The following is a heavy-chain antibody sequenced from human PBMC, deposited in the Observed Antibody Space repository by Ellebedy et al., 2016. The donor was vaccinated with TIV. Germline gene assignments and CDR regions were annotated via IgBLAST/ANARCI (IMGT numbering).Heavy chain of an antibody. V-gene: IGHV4-59*01. D-gene: IGHD3-22*01. J-gene: IGHJ4*02. CDR2: IYYSGST. Sequence: MPSETLSLTCAVYGDSFSGYYWSWIRQPPGKGLEWIGYIYYSGSTNYNPSLKSRVTISVDTSKNQFSLKLSSVTAADTAVYYCARHVGGLTMIVVVINPYYFDYWGQGTLVTVSS. CDR3: ARHVGGLTMIVVVINPYYFDY. CDR1: GDSFSGYY.